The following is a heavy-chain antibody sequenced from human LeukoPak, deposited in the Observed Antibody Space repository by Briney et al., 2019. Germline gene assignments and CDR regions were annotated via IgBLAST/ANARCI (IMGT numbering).Heavy chain of an antibody. CDR3: ARDLVTVTKGFDI. CDR1: GDSFSSHY. CDR2: ISYIGST. Sequence: PSETLSLTCVVSGDSFSSHYWTWIRQSPGKGLEWIGYISYIGSTNYNPSLKSRVTTSIDTSKNQFSLKLRSVTAADTAVYYCARDLVTVTKGFDIWGQGTMVSVSS. J-gene: IGHJ3*02. V-gene: IGHV4-59*11. D-gene: IGHD4-17*01.